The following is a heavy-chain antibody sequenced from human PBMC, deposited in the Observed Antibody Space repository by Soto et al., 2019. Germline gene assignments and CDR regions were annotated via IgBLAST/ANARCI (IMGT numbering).Heavy chain of an antibody. D-gene: IGHD2-15*01. CDR3: ARDLYCSGGSCYSHAFDI. J-gene: IGHJ3*02. Sequence: GGSLRLSCAASGFTVSSNYMSWVRQAPGKGLEWVSVIYSGGSTYYADSVKGRFTISRDNSKNTLYLQMNSLRAEETAVYYCARDLYCSGGSCYSHAFDIWGQGTMVTVSS. V-gene: IGHV3-66*01. CDR1: GFTVSSNY. CDR2: IYSGGST.